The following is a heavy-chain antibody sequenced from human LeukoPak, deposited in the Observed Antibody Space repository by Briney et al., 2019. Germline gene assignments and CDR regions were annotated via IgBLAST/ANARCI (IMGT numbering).Heavy chain of an antibody. V-gene: IGHV1-2*06. D-gene: IGHD2-15*01. CDR1: GYTFTGYY. CDR3: ARDQYCSGGSCYSVFFNY. Sequence: ASVKVSCKASGYTFTGYYMHWVRQAPGQGLEWMGRINPNSGGTNYAQKFQGRVTMTRDTSISTAYMELSRLRSDDTAVYYCARDQYCSGGSCYSVFFNYWDQGTLVTVSS. CDR2: INPNSGGT. J-gene: IGHJ4*02.